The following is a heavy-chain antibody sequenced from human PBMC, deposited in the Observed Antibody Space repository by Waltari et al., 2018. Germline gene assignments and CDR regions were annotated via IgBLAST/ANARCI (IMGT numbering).Heavy chain of an antibody. J-gene: IGHJ4*02. Sequence: VQLVESGGGLVQPGGSLRLSCAASGFTFGSYWMAWARQAPGKGLGWVANINQDGGAKFYVDSVRGRFSISRDNSKNSLFLQMNGLSVEDTALYYCVRSIDYWGQGTLVTVSS. CDR2: INQDGGAK. CDR3: VRSIDY. CDR1: GFTFGSYW. V-gene: IGHV3-7*03.